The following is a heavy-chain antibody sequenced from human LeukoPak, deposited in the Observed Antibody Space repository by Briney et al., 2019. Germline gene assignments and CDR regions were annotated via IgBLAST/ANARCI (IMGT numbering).Heavy chain of an antibody. CDR1: GFTFSSYG. D-gene: IGHD4-17*01. CDR2: IRTSNYI. V-gene: IGHV3-21*01. CDR3: ARDSYGDSYFDH. J-gene: IGHJ4*02. Sequence: GGSLRLSCAASGFTFSSYGMHWVRQAPGKGLEWVSSIRTSNYIYYADSVKGRFTISRDNAKNSLYLHMNSLRAEDTAIYYCARDSYGDSYFDHWGRGTLVTISS.